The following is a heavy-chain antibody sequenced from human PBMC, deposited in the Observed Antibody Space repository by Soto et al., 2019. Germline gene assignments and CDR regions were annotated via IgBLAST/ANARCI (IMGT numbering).Heavy chain of an antibody. V-gene: IGHV3-74*01. CDR1: GFIFKMYW. CDR3: TRGPRPISTGTGAY. J-gene: IGHJ4*02. Sequence: GSLRLSCAASGFIFKMYWMHWVRQTPGKGLVWISRIYNDGSYTDYADSVRGRFTISRDNVNDTLYLQMNNLRAEDSGLYYCTRGPRPISTGTGAYWGQGTQVTVSS. D-gene: IGHD3-10*01. CDR2: IYNDGSYT.